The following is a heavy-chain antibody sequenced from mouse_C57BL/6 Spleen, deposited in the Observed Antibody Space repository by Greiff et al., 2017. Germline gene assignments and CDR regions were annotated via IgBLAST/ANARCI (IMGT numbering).Heavy chain of an antibody. J-gene: IGHJ2*01. D-gene: IGHD1-1*01. CDR1: GYTFTDYE. CDR2: IDPETGGT. CDR3: TISLRGY. Sequence: SGAELVRPGASVTLSCKASGYTFTDYEMHWVKQTPVHGLEWIGAIDPETGGTAYNQKFKGKAILTADKSSSTAYMELRSLTSEDSAVYYCTISLRGYWGQGTTLTVSS. V-gene: IGHV1-15*01.